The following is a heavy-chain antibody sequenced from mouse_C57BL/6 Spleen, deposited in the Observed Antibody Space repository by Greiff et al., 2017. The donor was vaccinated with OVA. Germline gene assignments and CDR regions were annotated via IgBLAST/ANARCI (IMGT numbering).Heavy chain of an antibody. CDR3: TRSVFITTVVADY. Sequence: QVQLKESGAELVRPGASVTLSCKASGYTFTDYEMHWVKQTPVHGLEWIGAIDPETGGTAYNQKFKGKAILTADKSSSTAYMELRSLTSEDSAVYYCTRSVFITTVVADYWGQGTTLTVSS. D-gene: IGHD1-1*01. CDR2: IDPETGGT. J-gene: IGHJ2*01. CDR1: GYTFTDYE. V-gene: IGHV1-15*01.